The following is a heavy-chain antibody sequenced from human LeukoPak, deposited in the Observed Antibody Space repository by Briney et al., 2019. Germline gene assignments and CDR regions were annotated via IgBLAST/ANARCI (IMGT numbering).Heavy chain of an antibody. CDR2: INHSGST. D-gene: IGHD6-19*01. Sequence: SETLSLTCAVYGGSFSGYYWSWIRQPPGKGLEWIGEINHSGSTNYNPSLKSRVTISVDTSKNQFSLKLSSVTAADTAVYYCARAYSSGWEIDYWGQGTLVTVSS. J-gene: IGHJ4*02. V-gene: IGHV4-34*01. CDR3: ARAYSSGWEIDY. CDR1: GGSFSGYY.